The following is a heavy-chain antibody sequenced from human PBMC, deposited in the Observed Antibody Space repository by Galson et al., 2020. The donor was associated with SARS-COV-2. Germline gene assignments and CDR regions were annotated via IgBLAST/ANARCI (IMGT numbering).Heavy chain of an antibody. V-gene: IGHV1-2*02. CDR2: MNPSSGGS. Sequence: ASVKVSCKASGYTFTANFMHWVRQAPGQGLEWMGWMNPSSGGSTFAKKFQGRVTMTRDTSINTAYMELSRLRSDDTAVYYCAPLPNYYHNVARRFEYFQHWGQGTPVTVSS. CDR3: APLPNYYHNVARRFEYFQH. J-gene: IGHJ1*01. D-gene: IGHD3-10*01. CDR1: GYTFTANF.